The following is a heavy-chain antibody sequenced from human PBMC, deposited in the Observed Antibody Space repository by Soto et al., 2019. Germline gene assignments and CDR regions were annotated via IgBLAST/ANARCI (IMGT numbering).Heavy chain of an antibody. D-gene: IGHD6-19*01. CDR1: GGSISSYY. V-gene: IGHV4-59*08. CDR3: ARLDRSGWYYFDY. Sequence: SETLSLTCTVSGGSISSYYWSWIRQPPGKGLEWIGYIYYSGSTNYNPSLKSRVTISVDTSKNQFSLKLSSVTAADTAVYYCARLDRSGWYYFDYWGQGTLVTVSS. J-gene: IGHJ4*02. CDR2: IYYSGST.